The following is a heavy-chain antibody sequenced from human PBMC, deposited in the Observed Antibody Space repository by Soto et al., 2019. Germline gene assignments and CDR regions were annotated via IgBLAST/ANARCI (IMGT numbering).Heavy chain of an antibody. D-gene: IGHD2-15*01. Sequence: QVQLVESGGGVAQPGGSLRLSCAASGFTFSSYGMHWVRQAPGKGLEWVAVIAYEGSNKYYEDSVKGRFTISRDNSKNTLYLQMNRLRAEDKAVYYCAKDYEASGPRHFEYWGQGTLVT. V-gene: IGHV3-30*18. CDR3: AKDYEASGPRHFEY. CDR1: GFTFSSYG. CDR2: IAYEGSNK. J-gene: IGHJ4*02.